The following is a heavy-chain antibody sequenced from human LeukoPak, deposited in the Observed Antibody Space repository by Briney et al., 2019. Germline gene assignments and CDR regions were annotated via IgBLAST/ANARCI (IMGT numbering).Heavy chain of an antibody. CDR1: GFTFSSYA. V-gene: IGHV3-23*01. CDR3: ARDSGYDYNYFDY. Sequence: GGSLRLSCAASGFTFSSYAMSWVRQAPGKGLEWVSAISGSGGSTYYADSVKGRFTISRDNSKNTLYLQMNSLRAEDTAVYYCARDSGYDYNYFDYWGQGTLVTVSS. CDR2: ISGSGGST. D-gene: IGHD5-12*01. J-gene: IGHJ4*02.